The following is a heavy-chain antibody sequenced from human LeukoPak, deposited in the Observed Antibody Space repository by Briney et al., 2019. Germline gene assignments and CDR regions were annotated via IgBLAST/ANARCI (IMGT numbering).Heavy chain of an antibody. J-gene: IGHJ3*02. CDR3: AKGAYYYDSSGYSGAFDI. V-gene: IGHV3-30*02. D-gene: IGHD3-22*01. CDR1: GFTFSSYG. CDR2: IWYDGSNK. Sequence: GGSLRLSCAASGFTFSSYGMHWVRQAPGKGLEWVAVIWYDGSNKYYADSVKGRFTISRDNSKNTLYLQMNSLRAEDTALYYCAKGAYYYDSSGYSGAFDIWGQGTMVTVSS.